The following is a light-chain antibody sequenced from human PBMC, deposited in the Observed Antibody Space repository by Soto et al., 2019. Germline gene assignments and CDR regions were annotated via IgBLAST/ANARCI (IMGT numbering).Light chain of an antibody. V-gene: IGKV1-12*01. CDR2: YAS. CDR1: QGISSW. CDR3: QQANSFPHT. J-gene: IGKJ2*01. Sequence: DILMTQSPSSVSVSVGDRVSINCRASQGISSWLAWYQQKPGKAPKLLISYASTLQSGVPSRFTGSGSGTNFTLTINSLRAEDFATYYCQQANSFPHTFGQGTKVDIK.